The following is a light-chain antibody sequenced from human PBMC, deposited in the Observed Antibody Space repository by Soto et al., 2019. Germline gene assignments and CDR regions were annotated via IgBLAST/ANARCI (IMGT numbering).Light chain of an antibody. CDR3: SSHTSTSTLFVI. CDR2: EVT. CDR1: SSDIGTYDY. Sequence: QSALTQPASVSGSPGQSITISCTGTSSDIGTYDYVSWYQQHPGKAPKLIIYEVTNRPSGVSNRFSGSKSGNTASLTISGLQAEDETGYYCSSHTSTSTLFVIFGGGTKLTVL. J-gene: IGLJ2*01. V-gene: IGLV2-14*01.